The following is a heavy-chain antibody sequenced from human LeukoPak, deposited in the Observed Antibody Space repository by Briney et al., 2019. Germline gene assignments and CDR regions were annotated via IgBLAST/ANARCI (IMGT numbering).Heavy chain of an antibody. CDR3: AREGYGDYGPYYFDY. D-gene: IGHD4-17*01. J-gene: IGHJ4*02. V-gene: IGHV5-51*01. CDR1: GYSFTSYW. CDR2: IYPGDSDT. Sequence: GESLKISCKGSGYSFTSYWIGWVRQMPGKGLEWMGIIYPGDSDTRYSPSFQGQVTISADKSISTAYLQWSSLEASDTAMYYCAREGYGDYGPYYFDYWGQGTLVAVSS.